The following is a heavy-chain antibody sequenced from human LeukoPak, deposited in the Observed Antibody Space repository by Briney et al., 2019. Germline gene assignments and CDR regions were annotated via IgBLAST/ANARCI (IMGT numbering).Heavy chain of an antibody. V-gene: IGHV3-23*03. J-gene: IGHJ3*02. CDR1: GFTFSSYA. Sequence: PGGSLRLSCAASGFTFSSYAMSWVRQAPGKGLEWVSVIYSGGSTYYADSVKGRFTISRDNSKNTLYLQMNSLRAEDTAVYYCAKTLVDYYDSSGYYPSGAFDIWGQGTMVTVSS. CDR2: IYSGGST. CDR3: AKTLVDYYDSSGYYPSGAFDI. D-gene: IGHD3-22*01.